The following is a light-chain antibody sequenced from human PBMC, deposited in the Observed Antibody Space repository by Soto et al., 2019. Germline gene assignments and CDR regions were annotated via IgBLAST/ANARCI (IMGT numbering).Light chain of an antibody. CDR2: AAS. Sequence: DIQMTQSPSSLSPSVGDRVTITCRASQGIRKDLGWYQQKPGKAPNRLIFAASSLQSGVPSRFSGSGSGTEFTLTISCLQPEDFATYYCQHYNSYSEAFGQGTKVDI. J-gene: IGKJ1*01. V-gene: IGKV1-17*01. CDR3: QHYNSYSEA. CDR1: QGIRKD.